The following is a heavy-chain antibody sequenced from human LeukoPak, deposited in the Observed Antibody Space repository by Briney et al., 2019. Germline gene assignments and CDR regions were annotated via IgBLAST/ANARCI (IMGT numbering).Heavy chain of an antibody. Sequence: KASETLSLTCAVYGGSFSGYYWSWIRQPPGKGLEWIGEINHSGSTNYNPSLKSRVTISVDTSKNQFSLKLSSVTAADTAVYYCARHSSGRGKSSFDYWGQGTLVTVSS. CDR1: GGSFSGYY. CDR2: INHSGST. V-gene: IGHV4-34*01. D-gene: IGHD2-15*01. J-gene: IGHJ4*02. CDR3: ARHSSGRGKSSFDY.